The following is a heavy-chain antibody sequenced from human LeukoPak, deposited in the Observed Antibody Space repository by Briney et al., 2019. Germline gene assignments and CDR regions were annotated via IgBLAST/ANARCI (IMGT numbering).Heavy chain of an antibody. CDR3: ARVLQQQLFLFDY. J-gene: IGHJ4*02. CDR1: GYTFTGYY. D-gene: IGHD6-13*01. CDR2: INPNSGGT. Sequence: ASVKVSCKASGYTFTGYYMHWVRQAPGQGLEWMGWINPNSGGTNYAQKLQGRVAMTRDTSISTAYMELSRLRSDDTAVYYCARVLQQQLFLFDYWGQGTLVTVSS. V-gene: IGHV1-2*02.